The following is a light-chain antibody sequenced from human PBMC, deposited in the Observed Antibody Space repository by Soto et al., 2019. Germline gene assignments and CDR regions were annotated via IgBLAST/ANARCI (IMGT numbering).Light chain of an antibody. Sequence: DIQLTQSPSFLSASVGDRVTVSCRASQDISTSLAWFQQKAGKVPQLLVYPASTLQDGVPSRFSGSGSGTYFTLTISNLQAEDFATYYCQHLRIYPFSFGPGTKLEIK. V-gene: IGKV1-9*01. J-gene: IGKJ2*03. CDR2: PAS. CDR3: QHLRIYPFS. CDR1: QDISTS.